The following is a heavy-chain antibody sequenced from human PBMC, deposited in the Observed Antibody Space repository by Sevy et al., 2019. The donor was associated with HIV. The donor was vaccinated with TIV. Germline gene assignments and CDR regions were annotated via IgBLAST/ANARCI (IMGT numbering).Heavy chain of an antibody. CDR2: IFYSGST. CDR1: GGSISSNGYY. Sequence: SETRSLTCTVSGGSISSNGYYWSWIRQHPGKGLEWIGYIFYSGSTYYNPSLKSRVSISVDTSKNEFSLKLSSVTAADTAVYYCARDRYSSSPWDYYKALDVWGQGTTVTVSS. D-gene: IGHD6-6*01. CDR3: ARDRYSSSPWDYYKALDV. J-gene: IGHJ6*02. V-gene: IGHV4-31*03.